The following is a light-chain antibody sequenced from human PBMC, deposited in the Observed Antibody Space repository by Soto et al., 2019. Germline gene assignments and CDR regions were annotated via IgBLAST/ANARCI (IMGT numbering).Light chain of an antibody. CDR2: KAS. V-gene: IGKV1-5*03. J-gene: IGKJ1*01. CDR3: QQYQTFWT. Sequence: DIQLTQSTSSLSASVGDRFTITFRASQSVSFWLAWYQQKPGKAPKLLIYKASTLESGVPSRFSGGGFGTEFTLTISSLQPDDYATYYCQQYQTFWTFGQGTKVDIK. CDR1: QSVSFW.